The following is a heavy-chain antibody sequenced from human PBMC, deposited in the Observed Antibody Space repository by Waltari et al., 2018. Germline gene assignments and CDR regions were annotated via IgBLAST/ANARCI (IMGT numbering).Heavy chain of an antibody. D-gene: IGHD6-6*01. J-gene: IGHJ6*02. CDR2: MTASGLM. CDR3: AKDEGARLAPTFGMDA. V-gene: IGHV3-23*01. Sequence: EMQLLESGGALVQPGESLRLSCAASGFPFSTYTLTRVRQAPGKGLEWVAVMTASGLMHYGDSVKGRFIISRDNSKNTLYLEMYRLRVEDTARYYCAKDEGARLAPTFGMDAWGQGTTVIVS. CDR1: GFPFSTYT.